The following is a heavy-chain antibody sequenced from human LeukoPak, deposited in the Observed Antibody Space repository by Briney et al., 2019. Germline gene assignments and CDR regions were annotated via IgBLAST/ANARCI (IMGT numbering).Heavy chain of an antibody. CDR2: INHSGST. D-gene: IGHD2-2*02. Sequence: PSETLSLTCAVYGGSFSGSYWSWIRQPPGKGLEWIGEINHSGSTNFKSSLKSRVTISVDTSKNQFSLKLSSVTAADTAVYFCARGSRYCSSISCYKYYYAMDVWGQGTTVTVSS. CDR3: ARGSRYCSSISCYKYYYAMDV. CDR1: GGSFSGSY. J-gene: IGHJ6*02. V-gene: IGHV4-34*01.